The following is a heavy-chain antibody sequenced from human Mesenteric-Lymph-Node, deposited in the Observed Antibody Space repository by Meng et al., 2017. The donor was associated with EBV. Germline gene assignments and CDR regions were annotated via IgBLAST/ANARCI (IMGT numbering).Heavy chain of an antibody. D-gene: IGHD3-22*01. Sequence: EVLLVESGGGLVKPGGSLRLSCADTGFTFSSYSMNWVRQAPGKGLEWVSSISRSSSNKYYADSVKGRFTISRDNAKNSLYLQMNSLRAEDTAVYYCAREFHSGFSDYWGQGTLVTVSS. CDR3: AREFHSGFSDY. CDR1: GFTFSSYS. V-gene: IGHV3-21*01. CDR2: ISRSSSNK. J-gene: IGHJ4*02.